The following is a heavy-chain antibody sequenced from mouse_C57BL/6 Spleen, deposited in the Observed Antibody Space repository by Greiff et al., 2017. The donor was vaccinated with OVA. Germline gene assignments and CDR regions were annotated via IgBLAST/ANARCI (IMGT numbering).Heavy chain of an antibody. V-gene: IGHV5-6*02. CDR1: GFTFSSYG. D-gene: IGHD2-12*01. CDR3: ARRRPVTGAMDY. J-gene: IGHJ4*01. Sequence: EVMLVESGGDLVKPGGSLKLSCAASGFTFSSYGMSWVRQTPDKRLEWVATISSGGSYTYYPDSVKGRFTISRDNAKNTLYLQMSSLKSEDTAMYYCARRRPVTGAMDYWGQGTSVTVSS. CDR2: ISSGGSYT.